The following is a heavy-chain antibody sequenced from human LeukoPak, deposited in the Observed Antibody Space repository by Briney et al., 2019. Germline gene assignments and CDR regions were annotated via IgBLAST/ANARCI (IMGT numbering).Heavy chain of an antibody. V-gene: IGHV4-30-4*08. CDR3: ARGCRDDFWSGYYWDY. CDR2: YHYSGST. J-gene: IGHJ4*02. D-gene: IGHD3-3*01. CDR1: GGSISSGDYY. Sequence: SETLSLICTVSGGSISSGDYYWSWIRQPPGKGQGWIRYYHYSGSTCYNPSLQSRVTISVDTSKNQFSLKLSSVTAADTAVYYCARGCRDDFWSGYYWDYWGQGTLVTVSS.